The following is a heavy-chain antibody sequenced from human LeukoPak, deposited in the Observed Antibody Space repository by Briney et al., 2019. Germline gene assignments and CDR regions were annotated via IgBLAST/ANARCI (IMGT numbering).Heavy chain of an antibody. V-gene: IGHV3-23*01. J-gene: IGHJ4*02. Sequence: GGSLRLSCAASGFLFDNFAVTWVRQAPGKGLDWVSSVSGSGENTYYADSVKGRFTISRDNSKNTLYLQMNSLRAEDTAVYYCAIGQLWTPSHWGQGALVTVSS. CDR1: GFLFDNFA. D-gene: IGHD3-16*01. CDR2: VSGSGENT. CDR3: AIGQLWTPSH.